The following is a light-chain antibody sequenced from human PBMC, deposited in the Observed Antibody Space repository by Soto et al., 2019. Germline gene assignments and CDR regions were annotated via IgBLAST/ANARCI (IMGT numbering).Light chain of an antibody. CDR2: DVS. J-gene: IGLJ1*01. V-gene: IGLV2-14*01. Sequence: QSALTQPASVSGSPGQSITISCTGTSSDVGGYNYVSWYQQHPGKAHKLMIYDVSNRPSGFSNRFSGSKSGNTASLTISGLQADDEADYYCSSYTSSSTSYVFGTGTKVTVL. CDR3: SSYTSSSTSYV. CDR1: SSDVGGYNY.